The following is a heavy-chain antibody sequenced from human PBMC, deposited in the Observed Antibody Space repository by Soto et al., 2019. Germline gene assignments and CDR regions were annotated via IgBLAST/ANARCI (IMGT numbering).Heavy chain of an antibody. Sequence: QVQLVESGGGVVQPGRSLRLSCAASGFTFSSYGMHWVRQAPGKGLEWVALISYDASNKYYADSVKGRFTISRDNSKNPLDLQMISLRAEDTAVYYCAKGSTQYRSGGSCYLYYFHYWGQGTLVTVSS. CDR1: GFTFSSYG. CDR3: AKGSTQYRSGGSCYLYYFHY. V-gene: IGHV3-30*18. J-gene: IGHJ4*02. CDR2: ISYDASNK. D-gene: IGHD2-15*01.